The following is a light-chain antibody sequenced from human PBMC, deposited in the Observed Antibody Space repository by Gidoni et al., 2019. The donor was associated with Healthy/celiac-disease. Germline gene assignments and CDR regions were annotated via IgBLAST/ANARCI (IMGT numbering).Light chain of an antibody. CDR1: ESVSSS. V-gene: IGKV3-11*01. CDR2: DAS. CDR3: QQRSNWPQR. J-gene: IGKJ2*01. Sequence: DIVLTHSPATLSLSPGERATLSCRASESVSSSLAWYQQTPGQATRLLIYDASNRATGIPARFSGSGYGTDLTINISSIEPEDFAVYYCQQRSNWPQRFGQGTKLEIK.